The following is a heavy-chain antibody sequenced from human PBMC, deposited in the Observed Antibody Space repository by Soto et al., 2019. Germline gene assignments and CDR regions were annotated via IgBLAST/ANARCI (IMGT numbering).Heavy chain of an antibody. V-gene: IGHV1-18*01. CDR2: ISAYNGNT. CDR3: AIEDIAARPSAYYFDY. Sequence: ASVKVSCKASGYTFTSYGISWVRQAPGQGLEWMGWISAYNGNTNYAQKFQGRVTITADESTSTAYMELSSLRSEDTAVYYCAIEDIAARPSAYYFDYWGQGTLVTVSS. CDR1: GYTFTSYG. D-gene: IGHD6-6*01. J-gene: IGHJ4*02.